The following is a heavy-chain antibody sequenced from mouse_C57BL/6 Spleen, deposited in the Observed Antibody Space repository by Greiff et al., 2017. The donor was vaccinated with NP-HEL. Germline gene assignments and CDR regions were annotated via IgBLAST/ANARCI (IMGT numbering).Heavy chain of an antibody. J-gene: IGHJ1*03. CDR1: GFNIKDYY. Sequence: VQLQQSGAELVKPGASVKLSCTASGFNIKDYYMHWVKQRTEQGLEWIGRIDPEDGETKYATKFQGKATITADTSSNTAYLQLSSLTSEDTAVYYCARSRFTTVVATDWYFDVWGTGTTVTVSS. D-gene: IGHD1-1*01. CDR2: IDPEDGET. V-gene: IGHV14-2*01. CDR3: ARSRFTTVVATDWYFDV.